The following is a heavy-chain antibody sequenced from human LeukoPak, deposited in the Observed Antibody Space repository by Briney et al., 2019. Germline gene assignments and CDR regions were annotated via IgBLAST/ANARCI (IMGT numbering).Heavy chain of an antibody. D-gene: IGHD2-21*01. J-gene: IGHJ4*02. CDR3: TRGQVNPFDY. V-gene: IGHV3-49*04. Sequence: GGSLRLSCAASGFTFSSYVMSWVRQAPGKGLEWVGFIRSKAYGGTTEYAASVKGRFTISRDDSKSIAYLQMNSLRPEGTAVYYCTRGQVNPFDYWGQGTLVTVSS. CDR2: IRSKAYGGTT. CDR1: GFTFSSYV.